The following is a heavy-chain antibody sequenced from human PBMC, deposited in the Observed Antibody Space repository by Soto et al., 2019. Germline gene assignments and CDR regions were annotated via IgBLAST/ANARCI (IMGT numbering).Heavy chain of an antibody. Sequence: QLQLQESGPGLVKPSETLSLTCTVSGGSISSSSYYWGWIRQPPGKGLEWIGSIYYSGSTYYNPSLKSRVTISVDTSKNQFSPKLSSVTAADTAVYYCARAPLPPPRKWFDPWGQGTLVTVSS. J-gene: IGHJ5*02. CDR2: IYYSGST. CDR1: GGSISSSSYY. V-gene: IGHV4-39*01. CDR3: ARAPLPPPRKWFDP.